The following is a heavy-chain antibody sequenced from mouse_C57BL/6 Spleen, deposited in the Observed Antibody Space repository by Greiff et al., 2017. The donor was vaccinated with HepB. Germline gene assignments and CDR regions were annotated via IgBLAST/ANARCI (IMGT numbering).Heavy chain of an antibody. J-gene: IGHJ1*03. Sequence: EVQLQQSGPGLVKPSQSLSLTCSVTGYSITSGYYWNWIRQFPGNKLEWMGYISYDGSNNYNPSLKNRISIIRDTSKNQFFLKLNSVTTEDTATYYCARPYYGSTYWYFDVWGTGTTVTVSS. CDR3: ARPYYGSTYWYFDV. D-gene: IGHD1-1*01. CDR1: GYSITSGYY. V-gene: IGHV3-6*01. CDR2: ISYDGSN.